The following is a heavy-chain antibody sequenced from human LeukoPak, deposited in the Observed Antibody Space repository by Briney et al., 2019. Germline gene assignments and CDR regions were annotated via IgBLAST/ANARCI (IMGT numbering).Heavy chain of an antibody. CDR2: IKQDGSEK. Sequence: GGSLRLSCAASGFTFSSYWMSWVRQTPGKGLEWVANIKQDGSEKYYVDSVKGRFTISRGNAKNSLYLQMNSLRAEDTAVYYCANVDTAMVSYGMDVWGQGTTVTVSS. V-gene: IGHV3-7*01. CDR1: GFTFSSYW. D-gene: IGHD5-18*01. J-gene: IGHJ6*02. CDR3: ANVDTAMVSYGMDV.